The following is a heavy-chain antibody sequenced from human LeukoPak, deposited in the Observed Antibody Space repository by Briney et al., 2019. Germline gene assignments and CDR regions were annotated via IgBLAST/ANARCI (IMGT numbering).Heavy chain of an antibody. J-gene: IGHJ6*03. CDR1: GGSFSGYF. CDR2: INHSGST. V-gene: IGHV4-34*01. D-gene: IGHD3-10*01. CDR3: ARRGFGELDYYYYYYMDV. Sequence: SETLSLTCAVYGGSFSGYFWSWIRQPPGKGLEWIGEINHSGSTNYNPSLKSRVTISVDMSKNQFSLKLSSVTAADTAVYYCARRGFGELDYYYYYYMDVWGKGTTVTISS.